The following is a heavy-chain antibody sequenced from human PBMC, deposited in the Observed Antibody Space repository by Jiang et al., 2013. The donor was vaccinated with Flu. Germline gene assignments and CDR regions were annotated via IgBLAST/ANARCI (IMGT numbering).Heavy chain of an antibody. CDR3: ARDEIPSSSLDH. V-gene: IGHV4-30-4*08. CDR1: GDSLTSGGYY. J-gene: IGHJ4*02. Sequence: GPGLVKTSETLTATCTVSGDSLTSGGYYWGWIRQPPGKGLEWIGYIYYSGSTYYNPSLKSRVTISVDTSKNQFSLKLSSVTAADTAVYYCARDEIPSSSLDHWGQGTLVTVSS. CDR2: IYYSGST. D-gene: IGHD6-6*01.